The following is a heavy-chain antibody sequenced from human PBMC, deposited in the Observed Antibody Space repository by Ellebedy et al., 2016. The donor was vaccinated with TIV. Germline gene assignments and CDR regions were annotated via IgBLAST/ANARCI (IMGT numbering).Heavy chain of an antibody. Sequence: SVKVSXXASGGTFSSYAISWVRQAPGQGLEWMGGIIPIFGTANYAQKFQGRVTITADESTSTVYMELSSLRSEDTAVYYCARSLTYCSSTSCYWFDPWGQGTLVTVSS. V-gene: IGHV1-69*13. CDR2: IIPIFGTA. J-gene: IGHJ5*02. CDR1: GGTFSSYA. D-gene: IGHD2-2*01. CDR3: ARSLTYCSSTSCYWFDP.